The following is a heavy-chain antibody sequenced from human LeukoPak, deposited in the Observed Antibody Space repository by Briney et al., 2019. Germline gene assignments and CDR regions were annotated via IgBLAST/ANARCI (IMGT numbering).Heavy chain of an antibody. CDR3: AKDLGWELPAEAY. CDR1: GFTFSSYA. J-gene: IGHJ4*02. V-gene: IGHV3-23*01. D-gene: IGHD1-26*01. CDR2: IYGSGVSI. Sequence: GGSLRLSCAASGFTFSSYAMNWARQAPGKGLEWLATIYGSGVSISYADSVKGRFTISRDNSNNTLYLQMNSLRVEDTAMYFCAKDLGWELPAEAYWGQGILVTVSS.